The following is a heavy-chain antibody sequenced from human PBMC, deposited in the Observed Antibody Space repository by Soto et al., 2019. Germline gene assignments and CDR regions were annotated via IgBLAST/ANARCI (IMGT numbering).Heavy chain of an antibody. CDR1: GYTFTSYG. J-gene: IGHJ6*03. D-gene: IGHD2-8*01. CDR3: ARLWGLDCTNGVCPPQYYYYYYMDV. V-gene: IGHV1-18*01. Sequence: ASVKVSCKASGYTFTSYGISWVRQAPGQGLEWMGWISAYNGNTNYAQKPQGRVTMTTDTSTSTAYLELSSLSSDDTALYYCARLWGLDCTNGVCPPQYYYYYYMDVWGKGTTVTVSS. CDR2: ISAYNGNT.